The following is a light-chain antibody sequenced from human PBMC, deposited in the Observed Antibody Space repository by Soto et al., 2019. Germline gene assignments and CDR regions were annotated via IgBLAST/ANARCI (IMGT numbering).Light chain of an antibody. V-gene: IGLV2-23*01. CDR2: EST. Sequence: QSALTQPASVSGSPGQSITISCAGTSSDVGNYNLVSWYQQHPGKAHQLMIYESTKRPSGVSNRFSGSKSGNTASLTISGLQAEDEADYYCCSYAGTRTLVFGTGTKLTVL. J-gene: IGLJ1*01. CDR1: SSDVGNYNL. CDR3: CSYAGTRTLV.